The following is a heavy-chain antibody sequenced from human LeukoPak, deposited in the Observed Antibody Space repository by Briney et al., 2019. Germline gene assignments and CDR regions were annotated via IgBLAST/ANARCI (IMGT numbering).Heavy chain of an antibody. D-gene: IGHD3-10*01. CDR2: IKQDGSEK. J-gene: IGHJ4*02. CDR3: ARDKRYYYGSGSFDY. CDR1: GFTFSSYW. V-gene: IGHV3-7*03. Sequence: PGGSLRLSCAASGFTFSSYWMSWGRQAPGKGLEWVSNIKQDGSEKYYVDSVKGRFTISRDNAKNSLYLQMNSLRAEDTAVYYCARDKRYYYGSGSFDYWGQGTLVTVSS.